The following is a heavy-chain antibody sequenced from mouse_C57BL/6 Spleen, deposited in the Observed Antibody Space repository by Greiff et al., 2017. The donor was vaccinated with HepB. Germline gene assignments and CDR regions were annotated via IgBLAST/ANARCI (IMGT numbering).Heavy chain of an antibody. CDR3: AREGTEGFAY. Sequence: EVKLEESGPGLVKPSQSLSLTCSVTGYSITSGYYWNWIRQFPGNKLEWMGYISYDGSNNYNPSLKNRISITRDTSKNQFFLKLNSVTTEDTATYDCAREGTEGFAYWGQGTLVTVSA. V-gene: IGHV3-6*01. J-gene: IGHJ3*01. D-gene: IGHD2-14*01. CDR2: ISYDGSN. CDR1: GYSITSGYY.